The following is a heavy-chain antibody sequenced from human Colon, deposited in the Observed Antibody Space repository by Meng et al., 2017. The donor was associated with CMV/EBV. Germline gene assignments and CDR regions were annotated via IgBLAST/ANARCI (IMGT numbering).Heavy chain of an antibody. Sequence: SETLSLTCAVSGVPLSGYHWSWIRQAPGNDLEWIGDINHNGITKYNPSLKGRLTISVDMSGNEFSLRLSSVTAADTAVYYCARQIWSGSLYNWFDPWDQGTLVTVSS. J-gene: IGHJ5*02. V-gene: IGHV4-34*01. D-gene: IGHD3-3*01. CDR2: INHNGIT. CDR3: ARQIWSGSLYNWFDP. CDR1: GVPLSGYH.